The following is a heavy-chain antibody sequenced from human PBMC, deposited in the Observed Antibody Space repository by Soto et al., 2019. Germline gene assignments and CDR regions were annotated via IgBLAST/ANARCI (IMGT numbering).Heavy chain of an antibody. D-gene: IGHD4-4*01. V-gene: IGHV4-34*01. CDR2: ISQSGNT. J-gene: IGHJ4*02. Sequence: SETLSLTCAGAGVSFSGNYWTWIRQPPGKGLEWIGEISQSGNTNYHPSLKSRVTISVDTSKNQFSLNLSSVTAADTADYYCARGHLPGGNSFYFDYWGQGSRVTVS. CDR1: GVSFSGNY. CDR3: ARGHLPGGNSFYFDY.